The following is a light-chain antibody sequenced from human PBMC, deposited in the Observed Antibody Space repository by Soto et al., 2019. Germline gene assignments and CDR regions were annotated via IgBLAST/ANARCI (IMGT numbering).Light chain of an antibody. V-gene: IGKV1-9*01. CDR1: QGISSY. CDR3: QQLNSYPPT. J-gene: IGKJ4*01. CDR2: AAS. Sequence: IQLTQSPSSLSASIGERVTITCRASQGISSYLAWYQQKPGKAPKLLIYAASTLQRGVPSRFSGSGSGTDFTLTISSLQPEDFATYYCQQLNSYPPTFGGGTKVEIK.